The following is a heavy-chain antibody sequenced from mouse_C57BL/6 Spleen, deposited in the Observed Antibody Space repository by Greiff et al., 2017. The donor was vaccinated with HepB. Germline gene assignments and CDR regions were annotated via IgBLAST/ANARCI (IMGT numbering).Heavy chain of an antibody. D-gene: IGHD4-1*01. CDR2: IYPGGGYT. CDR1: GYTFTNYW. Sequence: VKLMESGAELVRPGTSVKMSCKASGYTFTNYWIGWAKQRPGHGLEWIGDIYPGGGYTNYNEKFKGKATLTADKSSSTAYMQFSSLTSEDSAIYYCARITGRGYAMDYWGQGTSVTVSS. J-gene: IGHJ4*01. CDR3: ARITGRGYAMDY. V-gene: IGHV1-63*01.